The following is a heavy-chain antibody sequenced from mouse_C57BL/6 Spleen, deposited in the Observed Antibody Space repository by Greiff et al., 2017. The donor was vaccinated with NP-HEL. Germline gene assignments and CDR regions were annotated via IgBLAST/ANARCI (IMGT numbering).Heavy chain of an antibody. CDR1: GYTFTSYG. V-gene: IGHV1-81*01. CDR2: IYPRSGNT. Sequence: QVQLQQSGAELARPGASVKLSCKASGYTFTSYGISWVKQRTGQGLEWIGEIYPRSGNTYYNEKFKGKATLTADKSSSTAYMELRSLTSEDSAVYFCARYDGLHGFAYWGQGTLVTVSA. D-gene: IGHD2-3*01. CDR3: ARYDGLHGFAY. J-gene: IGHJ3*01.